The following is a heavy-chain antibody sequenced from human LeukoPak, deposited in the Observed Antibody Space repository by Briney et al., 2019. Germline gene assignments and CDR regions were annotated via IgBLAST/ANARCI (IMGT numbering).Heavy chain of an antibody. J-gene: IGHJ4*02. V-gene: IGHV3-9*01. Sequence: QPGGSLRLSCAASGFTFDDYAMHWVRQAPGKGLEWVSGISWNSGSIGYADSVKGRFTISRDNAKNSLYLQMNSLRAEDTALYYCAKDISASPADCFDYWGQGTLVTVSS. CDR3: AKDISASPADCFDY. D-gene: IGHD2-21*01. CDR1: GFTFDDYA. CDR2: ISWNSGSI.